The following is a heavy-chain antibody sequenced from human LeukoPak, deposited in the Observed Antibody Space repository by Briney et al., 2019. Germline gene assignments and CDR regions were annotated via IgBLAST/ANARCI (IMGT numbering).Heavy chain of an antibody. CDR3: ARDGSDILTGYYSTYYYYGMDV. CDR2: INPGGGSA. D-gene: IGHD3-9*01. CDR1: GFTFTSFY. V-gene: IGHV1-46*01. J-gene: IGHJ6*02. Sequence: ASVKVSCKASGFTFTSFYLHWVRQAPGQGLEWMGIINPGGGSATCAQKFQVRVTMTSDTSTNTVYVELSSLRSEDTAVYYCARDGSDILTGYYSTYYYYGMDVWGQGTTVTVSS.